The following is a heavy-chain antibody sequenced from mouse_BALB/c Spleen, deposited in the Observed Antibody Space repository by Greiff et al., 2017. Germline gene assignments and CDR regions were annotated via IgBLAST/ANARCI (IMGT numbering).Heavy chain of an antibody. CDR2: IWAGGST. CDR3: ARDDYDVGYYAMDY. D-gene: IGHD2-4*01. CDR1: GFSLTSYG. V-gene: IGHV2-9*02. Sequence: VKLMESGPGLVAPSQSLSITCTVSGFSLTSYGVHWVRQPPGKGLEWLGVIWAGGSTNYNSALMSRMSIRKDNSKSQVFLKMNSLQTDDTAMYYCARDDYDVGYYAMDYWGQGTSVTVSS. J-gene: IGHJ4*01.